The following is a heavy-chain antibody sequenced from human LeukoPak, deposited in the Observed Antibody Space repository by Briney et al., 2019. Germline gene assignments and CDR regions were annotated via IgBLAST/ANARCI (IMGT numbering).Heavy chain of an antibody. CDR1: GGSFSGYY. V-gene: IGHV4-34*01. J-gene: IGHJ4*02. CDR2: INHSGST. CDR3: AREVAGIAQIIDY. Sequence: SETLSLTCAVYGGSFSGYYWSWIRQPPGKGLEWIGEINHSGSTNYNPSLKSRVTISVDTSKNQFSLKLSSVTAADTAVYYCAREVAGIAQIIDYWGQGTLVTVSS. D-gene: IGHD6-13*01.